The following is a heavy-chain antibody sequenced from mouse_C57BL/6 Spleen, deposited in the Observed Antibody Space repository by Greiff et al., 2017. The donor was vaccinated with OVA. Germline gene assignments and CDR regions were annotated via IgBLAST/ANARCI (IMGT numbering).Heavy chain of an antibody. Sequence: VKLQESGAELVKPGASVKISCKASGYAFSSYWMNWVKQRPGKGLEWIGQIYPGDGDTNYNGKFKGKATLTADKSSSTAYMQLSSLTSEDSAVYFCAISGSNYGGENFDYWGQGTTLTVSS. CDR2: IYPGDGDT. V-gene: IGHV1-80*01. CDR1: GYAFSSYW. CDR3: AISGSNYGGENFDY. J-gene: IGHJ2*01. D-gene: IGHD2-5*01.